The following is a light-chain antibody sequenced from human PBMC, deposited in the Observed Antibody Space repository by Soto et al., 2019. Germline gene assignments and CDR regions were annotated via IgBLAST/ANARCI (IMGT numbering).Light chain of an antibody. CDR3: QQYNSLWT. V-gene: IGKV1-5*03. CDR1: QSISSW. CDR2: KAS. Sequence: DIQMTQSPSTLSASVGDRVTITCRASQSISSWLAWYQQKPGKAPKLLIYKASSLESGVPSRFSGSGSGTDSPLTISRLQPDDFATYCCQQYNSLWTFGQGTKVEIK. J-gene: IGKJ1*01.